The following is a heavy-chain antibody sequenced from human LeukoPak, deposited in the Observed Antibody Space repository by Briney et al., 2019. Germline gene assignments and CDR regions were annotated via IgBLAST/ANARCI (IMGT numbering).Heavy chain of an antibody. Sequence: PVTVSSTPSRRTFSTYAIRWVRQAPGQGFEWMGGIIPISGTSNYAQKFQGRVTMTADESTSTAYMELSSLRSEDTAVYYCARGLCTMHGYHWGLGDYWGQGTLVTVSS. CDR2: IIPISGTS. J-gene: IGHJ4*02. D-gene: IGHD5-24*01. CDR3: ARGLCTMHGYHWGLGDY. CDR1: RRTFSTYA. V-gene: IGHV1-69*01.